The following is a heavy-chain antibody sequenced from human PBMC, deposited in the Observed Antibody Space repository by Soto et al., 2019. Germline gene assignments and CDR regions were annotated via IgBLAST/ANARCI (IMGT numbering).Heavy chain of an antibody. J-gene: IGHJ6*03. CDR1: GYTFTSYG. V-gene: IGHV1-18*01. CDR2: ISAYNGNT. Sequence: ASVKVSCKASGYTFTSYGISWVRQAPGQGLEWMGWISAYNGNTNYAQKLQGRVTMTTDTSTSTAYMELRSLRSDDTAVYYCARVEAQRRIHYYYYMDVWGKGTTVTVSS. D-gene: IGHD2-15*01. CDR3: ARVEAQRRIHYYYYMDV.